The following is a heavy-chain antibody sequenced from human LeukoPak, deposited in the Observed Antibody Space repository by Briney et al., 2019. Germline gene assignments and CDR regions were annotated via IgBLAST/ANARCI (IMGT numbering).Heavy chain of an antibody. CDR3: ARAYSGYVDY. D-gene: IGHD1-26*01. Sequence: SETLSLTCTVSGGSISNYYWSWIRQPPGKGLEWIGYIYYSGSTNYNPSLKSRVTISVDTSKNQFSLKLSSVTAADTAVYYCARAYSGYVDYWGQGTLVTVSS. CDR2: IYYSGST. V-gene: IGHV4-59*01. J-gene: IGHJ4*02. CDR1: GGSISNYY.